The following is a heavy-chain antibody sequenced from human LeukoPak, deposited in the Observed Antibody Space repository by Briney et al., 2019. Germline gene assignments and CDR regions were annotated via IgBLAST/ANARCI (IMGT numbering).Heavy chain of an antibody. Sequence: SETLSLTCAVYGGSFSGYYWSWIRQPPGKGLEWIGEINHSGSTNYNPSLKSRVTISVDTSKNQSSLKLSSVTAADTAVYYCARVIRYFDWLSELQYYFDYWGQGTLVTVSS. J-gene: IGHJ4*02. V-gene: IGHV4-34*01. CDR1: GGSFSGYY. CDR3: ARVIRYFDWLSELQYYFDY. CDR2: INHSGST. D-gene: IGHD3-9*01.